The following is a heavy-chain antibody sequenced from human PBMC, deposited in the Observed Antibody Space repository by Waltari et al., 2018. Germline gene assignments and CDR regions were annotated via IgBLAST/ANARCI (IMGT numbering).Heavy chain of an antibody. V-gene: IGHV3-23*01. CDR1: GFIFSIHA. Sequence: EVQLLESGGGWVQPGGSLRLSCTASGFIFSIHAITWVRQAPGKGLEWVSSIRGTGGSTHYAESVRGRLTISRDNSKNTWYLQMNSLRAEDTAVYYCAKAGGLSIAARLSWFDPWGQGTLVTVSS. J-gene: IGHJ5*02. CDR2: IRGTGGST. D-gene: IGHD6-6*01. CDR3: AKAGGLSIAARLSWFDP.